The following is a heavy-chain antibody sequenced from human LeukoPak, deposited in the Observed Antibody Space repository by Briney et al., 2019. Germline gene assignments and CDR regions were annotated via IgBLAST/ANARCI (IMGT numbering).Heavy chain of an antibody. D-gene: IGHD5-12*01. CDR3: AREYSGYDWHYYYYYMDV. CDR2: IYHSGST. V-gene: IGHV4-38-2*02. CDR1: GYSISSGYY. Sequence: SETLSLTCTVSGYSISSGYYWGWIRQPPGKGLEWIGSIYHSGSTYYNPSLKSRVTISVDTSKNQFSLKLSSVTAADTAVYYCAREYSGYDWHYYYYYMDVWGKGTTVTVSS. J-gene: IGHJ6*03.